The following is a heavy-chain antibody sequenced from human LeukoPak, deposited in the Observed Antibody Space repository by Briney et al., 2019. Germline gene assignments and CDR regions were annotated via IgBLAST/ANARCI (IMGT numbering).Heavy chain of an antibody. D-gene: IGHD5-24*01. V-gene: IGHV1-69*06. Sequence: ASVKVSCKASGHTFTSYGISWVRQAPGQGLEWMGGIIPIFGTANYAQKFQGRVTITADKSTSTAYMELSSLRSEDTAVYYCARAPQRRDGYNFGFDYWGQGTLVTVSS. CDR2: IIPIFGTA. CDR1: GHTFTSYG. CDR3: ARAPQRRDGYNFGFDY. J-gene: IGHJ4*02.